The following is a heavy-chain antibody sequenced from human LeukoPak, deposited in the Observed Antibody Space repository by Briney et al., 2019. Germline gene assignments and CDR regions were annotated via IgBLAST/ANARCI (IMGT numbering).Heavy chain of an antibody. J-gene: IGHJ6*02. V-gene: IGHV4-59*08. CDR1: GGSISSYY. CDR3: ARTNWGSGYYYGMDV. Sequence: PSETLSLTCTVSGGSISSYYWSWIRQPPGKGLEWIGYIYYSGSTNYNPSLKSRVTISVDTSKNQFSLKLSSVTAADTAVYYCARTNWGSGYYYGMDVWGQGTTVTVSS. CDR2: IYYSGST. D-gene: IGHD7-27*01.